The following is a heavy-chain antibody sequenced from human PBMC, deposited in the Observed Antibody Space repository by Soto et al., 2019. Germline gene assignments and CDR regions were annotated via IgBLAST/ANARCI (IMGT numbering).Heavy chain of an antibody. V-gene: IGHV3-30-3*01. D-gene: IGHD6-13*01. CDR1: GFTFSSYA. CDR3: ARDRIAAAGTGVVWFDP. Sequence: GGSLRLSCAASGFTFSSYAMHWVRQAPGKGLEWVAVISYDGSNKYYADSVKGRFTISRDNSKNTLYLQMNSLRAEDTAVYYCARDRIAAAGTGVVWFDPWGQGTLVTVSS. CDR2: ISYDGSNK. J-gene: IGHJ5*02.